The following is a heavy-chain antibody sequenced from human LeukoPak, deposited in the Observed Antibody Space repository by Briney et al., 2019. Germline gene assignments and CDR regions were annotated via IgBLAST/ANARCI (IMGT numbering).Heavy chain of an antibody. CDR1: GGSISQYY. J-gene: IGHJ2*01. V-gene: IGHV4-59*01. Sequence: SETLSLTCTLSGGSISQYYWSWVRQPPGKGPEWIGYVYRSGNTNYNPSLKSRVTISVDTSKNHCSLNLTSVTAADTAVYYCARVKDFAYSFFDLWGRGTLVTVSS. CDR2: VYRSGNT. CDR3: ARVKDFAYSFFDL.